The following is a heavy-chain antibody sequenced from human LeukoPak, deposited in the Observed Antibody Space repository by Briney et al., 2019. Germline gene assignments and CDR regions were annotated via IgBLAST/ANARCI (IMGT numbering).Heavy chain of an antibody. J-gene: IGHJ4*02. CDR3: VPRGDGGFDY. CDR2: MNPNSGDT. CDR1: GYTFTGYY. D-gene: IGHD3-16*01. Sequence: GASVKVSCKTSGYTFTGYYMHWVRQAPGQGLEWMGRMNPNSGDTNYAQQFQGRVTMTRDTSINTAYMELSSLRSDGTAVYYCVPRGDGGFDYWGQGTLVVVSS. V-gene: IGHV1-2*06.